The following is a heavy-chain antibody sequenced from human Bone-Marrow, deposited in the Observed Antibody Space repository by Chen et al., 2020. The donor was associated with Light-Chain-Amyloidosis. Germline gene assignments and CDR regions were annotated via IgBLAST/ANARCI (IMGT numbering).Heavy chain of an antibody. V-gene: IGHV3-74*01. CDR3: AKDFGGRDDY. J-gene: IGHJ4*02. Sequence: VQVVESGGGLVRPGGPRSTPCAASGFTSTTRWIHWVRQAPGKGLVWVSRINEDGGTTNYSESVRGRFTISRDTAKNILYLQMNSLRAEDTALYYCAKDFGGRDDYWGQGTLVTVSS. D-gene: IGHD2-15*01. CDR2: INEDGGTT. CDR1: GFTSTTRW.